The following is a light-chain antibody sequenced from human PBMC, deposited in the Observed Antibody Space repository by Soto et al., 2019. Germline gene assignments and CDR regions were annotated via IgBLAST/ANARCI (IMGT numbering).Light chain of an antibody. Sequence: IQITKATSSLSASVRDRVTITCRARQSIRGSLNWYQQKPGKAPKLLLYGASTLQSRVPSKFSGSGSGTDYTLTSSSLQPVDFATYYCQQSYRTPTFGQGTRLEIK. CDR3: QQSYRTPT. J-gene: IGKJ5*01. V-gene: IGKV1-39*01. CDR2: GAS. CDR1: QSIRGS.